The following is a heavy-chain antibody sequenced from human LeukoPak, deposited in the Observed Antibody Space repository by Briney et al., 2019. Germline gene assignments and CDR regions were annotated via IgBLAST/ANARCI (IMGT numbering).Heavy chain of an antibody. CDR2: ISYSGSTI. D-gene: IGHD6-25*01. CDR1: GFTFSSYE. CDR3: ARDLRGYRDY. V-gene: IGHV3-48*03. Sequence: PGGSLRLSCAASGFTFSSYEMNWVRQAPGKGLEWVSYISYSGSTIYYADSVRGRFTISRDNAKNSLYLHMNSLRAEETAVYYCARDLRGYRDYWGQGTLVTVSS. J-gene: IGHJ4*02.